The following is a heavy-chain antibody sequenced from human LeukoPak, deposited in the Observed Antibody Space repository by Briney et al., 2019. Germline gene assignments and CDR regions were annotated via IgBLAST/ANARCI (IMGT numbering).Heavy chain of an antibody. CDR2: IIWSGGSK. CDR1: GFPFDDYV. D-gene: IGHD6-6*01. CDR3: ARVLNEYSSSAVFDY. Sequence: GGSLILSCAVSGFPFDDYVMSWVRLGTGKGLEWVSSIIWSGGSKGYANSEKGRFTISRDNAKSSLFLQMNSLRAENTVVYYCARVLNEYSSSAVFDYWGQGTLVTVSS. V-gene: IGHV3-20*04. J-gene: IGHJ4*02.